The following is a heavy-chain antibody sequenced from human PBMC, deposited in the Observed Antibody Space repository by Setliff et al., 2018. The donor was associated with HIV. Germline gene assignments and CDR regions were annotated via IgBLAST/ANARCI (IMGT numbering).Heavy chain of an antibody. D-gene: IGHD1-7*01. CDR1: GYTFTSYD. CDR3: AADPQTGTTSYDAFDV. Sequence: SVKVSCKASGYTFTSYDINWVRQGTGQGLEWMGWMVVGSGNTNYAQKFQERVTITRDMSTSRAYMELSGLRTEDTAVYYCAADPQTGTTSYDAFDVWGQGTVVTVSS. CDR2: MVVGSGNT. J-gene: IGHJ3*01. V-gene: IGHV1-58*02.